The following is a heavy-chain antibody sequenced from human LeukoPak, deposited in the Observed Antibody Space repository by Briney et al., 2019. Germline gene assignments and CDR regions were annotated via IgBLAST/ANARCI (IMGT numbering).Heavy chain of an antibody. CDR2: INPNSGGT. J-gene: IGHJ4*02. CDR1: GYTFTGYY. CDR3: ARVRSSGVPGGY. Sequence: ASVKVPCKASGYTFTGYYLHWVRQAPGQGLEWMGWINPNSGGTNYAQKFQGRVTMTRDTSISTAYMELSRLRSDDTAVYYCARVRSSGVPGGYWGQGTLVTVSS. D-gene: IGHD6-19*01. V-gene: IGHV1-2*02.